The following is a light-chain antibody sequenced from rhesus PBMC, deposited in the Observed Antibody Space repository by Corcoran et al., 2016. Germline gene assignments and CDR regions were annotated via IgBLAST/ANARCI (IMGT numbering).Light chain of an antibody. CDR2: GAS. Sequence: ETVVTQSPATLSLSPGESATLSCRASQSVGNYLAWYQQKPGQAPRLLIYGASSRATGIPDRFSGRGSGTALPLTISSLEPEDVGVYYCQQSGNLPYSFGQVTKVESK. J-gene: IGKJ2*01. V-gene: IGKV3-24*04. CDR1: QSVGNY. CDR3: QQSGNLPYS.